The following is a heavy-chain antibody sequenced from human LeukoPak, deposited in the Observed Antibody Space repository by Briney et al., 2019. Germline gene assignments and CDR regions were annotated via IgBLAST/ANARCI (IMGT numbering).Heavy chain of an antibody. Sequence: PSETLSLTCAVYGGSFSGYYWSWIRQPPGKGLEWIGEINHSGSTNYNPSLKSRVTISVDTSKNQFSLKLSSVTAADTAVYYCARDARRSSGWYWGGYYYYGMDIWGQGTTVTVSS. CDR1: GGSFSGYY. CDR3: ARDARRSSGWYWGGYYYYGMDI. V-gene: IGHV4-34*01. J-gene: IGHJ6*02. D-gene: IGHD6-19*01. CDR2: INHSGST.